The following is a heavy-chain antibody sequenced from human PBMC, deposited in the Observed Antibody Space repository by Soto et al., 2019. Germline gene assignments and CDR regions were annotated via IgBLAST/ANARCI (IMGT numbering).Heavy chain of an antibody. J-gene: IGHJ6*02. CDR2: IIPIFGTA. CDR1: VGTFSSYA. V-gene: IGHV1-69*13. Sequence: SVKVSCKASVGTFSSYAISWVRQAPGQGLEWMGGIIPIFGTANYAQKFQGRVTITADESTSTAYMELSSLRSEDTAVYYCARGSWRPRLGDYYYYGMDVWGQGTTVTVSS. D-gene: IGHD3-16*01. CDR3: ARGSWRPRLGDYYYYGMDV.